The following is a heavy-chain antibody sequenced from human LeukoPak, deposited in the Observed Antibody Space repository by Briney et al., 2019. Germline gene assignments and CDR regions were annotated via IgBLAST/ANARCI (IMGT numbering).Heavy chain of an antibody. CDR1: GGSISSYY. CDR3: ASPSGWYSDYYYYYMDV. J-gene: IGHJ6*03. D-gene: IGHD6-19*01. CDR2: IYYSGST. Sequence: PSETLSLTCTVSGGSISSYYWSWIRQPPGKGLEWIGYIYYSGSTNYNPSLKSRVTISVDTSKNQFPLKLRSVTAADTAVYYCASPSGWYSDYYYYYMDVWGKGTTVTVSS. V-gene: IGHV4-59*01.